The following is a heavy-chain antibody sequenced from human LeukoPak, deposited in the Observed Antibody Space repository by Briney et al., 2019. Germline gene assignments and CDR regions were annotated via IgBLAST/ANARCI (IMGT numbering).Heavy chain of an antibody. CDR2: ISWNSGSI. J-gene: IGHJ4*02. V-gene: IGHV3-9*01. Sequence: PGGSLRLSCAASGFTFDDYAMHWVRQAPGKGLEWVSGISWNSGSIGYADSVKGRFTISRDNAKNSLYLQMNSLRAEDTALYYCAKDIAAGVIAAAGTFDYWGQGTLVTVSS. D-gene: IGHD6-13*01. CDR3: AKDIAAGVIAAAGTFDY. CDR1: GFTFDDYA.